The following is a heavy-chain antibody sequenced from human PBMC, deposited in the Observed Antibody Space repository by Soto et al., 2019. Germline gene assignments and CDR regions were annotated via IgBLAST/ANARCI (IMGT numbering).Heavy chain of an antibody. V-gene: IGHV5-51*01. D-gene: IGHD2-15*01. CDR2: IYPGDSDT. Sequence: PGESLKISCKGSGYSFTSYWIGWVRQMPGKGLEWMGIIYPGDSDTRYSPSFQGQVTISADKSISTAYLPWSSLKASDTAMYYGARPGGFHCSGGSCYSLPDAFDILGQGNMVNGS. CDR1: GYSFTSYW. CDR3: ARPGGFHCSGGSCYSLPDAFDI. J-gene: IGHJ3*02.